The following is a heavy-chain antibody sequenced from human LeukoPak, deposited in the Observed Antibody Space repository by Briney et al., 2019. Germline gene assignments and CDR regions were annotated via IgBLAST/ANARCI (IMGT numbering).Heavy chain of an antibody. CDR2: IDPGSGVT. CDR1: GYTFTSYQ. V-gene: IGHV1-46*01. J-gene: IGHJ4*02. CDR3: AREKSGGWFDWDY. Sequence: ASVKVSCKASGYTFTSYQIHWVRQAPRKGLEWVGRIDPGSGVTTYAQRLQGRVAVTSDTSARTVAMELSSLTSEDTAVYYCAREKSGGWFDWDYWGQGTLVIVSS. D-gene: IGHD3-10*01.